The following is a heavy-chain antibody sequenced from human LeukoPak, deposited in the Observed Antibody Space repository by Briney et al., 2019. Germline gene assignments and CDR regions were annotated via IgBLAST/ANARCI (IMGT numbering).Heavy chain of an antibody. CDR2: IYSGGST. V-gene: IGHV3-66*01. CDR1: GFTVSSNY. Sequence: PEGSLRLSCAASGFTVSSNYMSWVRQAPGKGLEWVSVIYSGGSTYYADSVKGRFTISRDNPKNTLYLQMNSLRAEDTAVYYCARVRRDYWFDPWGQGTLVTVSS. J-gene: IGHJ5*02. CDR3: ARVRRDYWFDP.